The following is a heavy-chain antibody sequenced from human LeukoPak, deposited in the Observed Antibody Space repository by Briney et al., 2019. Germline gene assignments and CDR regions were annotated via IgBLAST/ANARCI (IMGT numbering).Heavy chain of an antibody. CDR3: ARGSGYSYGNAFDI. CDR1: GGSISSYY. Sequence: SETLSLTCTVSGGSISSYYWSWIRQPPGKGLEWIGYIYHSGSTNYNPSLKSRVTISVDTSKNQFSLNLSSVTAADTAVYYCARGSGYSYGNAFDIWGQGTMVTVSS. V-gene: IGHV4-59*12. J-gene: IGHJ3*02. D-gene: IGHD5-18*01. CDR2: IYHSGST.